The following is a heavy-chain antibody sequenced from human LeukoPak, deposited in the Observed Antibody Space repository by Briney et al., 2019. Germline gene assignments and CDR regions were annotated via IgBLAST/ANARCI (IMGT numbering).Heavy chain of an antibody. CDR2: TSGSGDST. Sequence: PGGSLRLSCAASGFSFSSYAMSWVRQAPGKGLEWVSATSGSGDSTYYADSVKGRFTTSRDTSKNTLYLQMNRLRAEDTAVYHCTKGLPIDEGGEGTLVTVSS. D-gene: IGHD2-15*01. CDR1: GFSFSSYA. J-gene: IGHJ4*02. V-gene: IGHV3-23*01. CDR3: TKGLPIDE.